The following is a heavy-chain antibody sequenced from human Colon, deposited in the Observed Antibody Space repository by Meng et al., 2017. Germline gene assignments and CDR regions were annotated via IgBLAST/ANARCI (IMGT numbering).Heavy chain of an antibody. CDR3: ARDDRYNIGWYVFNH. D-gene: IGHD6-19*01. J-gene: IGHJ4*02. Sequence: SETLSLTCTVSGDSISSGSHYWSWIRQPAGKGPEWIGRIYTSGSTNYNPPLKSRVTMSVDTSKNQFSLKLTSVTAADTAVYYCARDDRYNIGWYVFNHWGQGTLVTVSS. V-gene: IGHV4-61*02. CDR2: IYTSGST. CDR1: GDSISSGSHY.